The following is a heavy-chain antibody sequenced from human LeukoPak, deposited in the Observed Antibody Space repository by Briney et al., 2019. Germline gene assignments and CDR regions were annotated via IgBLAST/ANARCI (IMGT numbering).Heavy chain of an antibody. J-gene: IGHJ5*02. D-gene: IGHD2-2*01. CDR3: ALRGLVRGFDP. Sequence: SQTLSLTCTVSGGSISSGSYYWGWIRQPPGKGLEWIGSIYYSGSTYYNPSLKSRVTISVDTSKNQFSLKLSSVTAADTAVYYCALRGLVRGFDPWGQGTLVTVSS. V-gene: IGHV4-39*07. CDR1: GGSISSGSYY. CDR2: IYYSGST.